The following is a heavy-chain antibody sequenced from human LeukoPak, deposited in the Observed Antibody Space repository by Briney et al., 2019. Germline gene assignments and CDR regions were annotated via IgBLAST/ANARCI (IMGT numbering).Heavy chain of an antibody. Sequence: GGALRLSCAASGFSLSNNYMNWVRQAPGRGLEWVSVIYSGGSTYYADSVKGRFTISGDNSKNTLYLQMNTLRPEDTAVYYCARERQNKDFWSGGDYWGQGTLVTVSS. V-gene: IGHV3-53*01. CDR2: IYSGGST. CDR1: GFSLSNNY. CDR3: ARERQNKDFWSGGDY. D-gene: IGHD3-3*01. J-gene: IGHJ4*02.